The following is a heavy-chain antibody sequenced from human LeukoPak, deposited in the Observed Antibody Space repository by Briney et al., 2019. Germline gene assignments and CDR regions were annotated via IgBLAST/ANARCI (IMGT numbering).Heavy chain of an antibody. CDR3: ARDIGGGRELLRFFDY. D-gene: IGHD1-26*01. V-gene: IGHV3-48*01. CDR2: ISSSSSTI. Sequence: GGSLRLSCAASGFTFSSYSMNWVRQAQGKGLEWVSYISSSSSTIYYADSVKGRFTISRDNAKNSLYLQMNSLRAEDTAVYYCARDIGGGRELLRFFDYWGQGTLVTVSS. J-gene: IGHJ4*02. CDR1: GFTFSSYS.